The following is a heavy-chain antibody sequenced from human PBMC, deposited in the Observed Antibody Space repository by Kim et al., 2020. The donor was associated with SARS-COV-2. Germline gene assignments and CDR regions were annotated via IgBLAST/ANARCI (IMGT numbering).Heavy chain of an antibody. CDR1: GAFISGHY. J-gene: IGHJ3*02. CDR3: ARDGLGYCSGGSCPWAFDI. V-gene: IGHV4-59*11. D-gene: IGHD2-15*01. Sequence: SETLSLTCTVSGAFISGHYWSWIRQPPGKGLEWIGYIYYSGSTNYNPSLKSRVTISVDTSKNQFSLKLSSVTAADTAVYYCARDGLGYCSGGSCPWAFDIWGQGTMVTVSS. CDR2: IYYSGST.